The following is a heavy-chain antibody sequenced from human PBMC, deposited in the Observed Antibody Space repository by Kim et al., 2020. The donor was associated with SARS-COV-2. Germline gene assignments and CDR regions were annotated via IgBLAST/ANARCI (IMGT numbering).Heavy chain of an antibody. Sequence: GGSLRLSCAASGFTFSSYEMNWVRQAAGKGLEWVSYISSSGSTIYYADSVKGRFTISRDNAKNSLYLQMNSLRAEDTAVYYCARDILEGSSWYYYYGMDVWGQGTTVTVSS. D-gene: IGHD6-13*01. CDR2: ISSSGSTI. J-gene: IGHJ6*02. CDR1: GFTFSSYE. CDR3: ARDILEGSSWYYYYGMDV. V-gene: IGHV3-48*03.